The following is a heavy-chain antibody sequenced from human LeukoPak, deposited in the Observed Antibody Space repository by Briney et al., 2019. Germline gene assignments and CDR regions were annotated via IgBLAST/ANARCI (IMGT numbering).Heavy chain of an antibody. V-gene: IGHV1-24*01. CDR1: GYTLTELS. Sequence: GASVKVSCKVSGYTLTELSMHWVRQAPGKGLEWMGGFDPEDGETIYAQKFQVRVTMTEDTSTDTAYMELSSLRSEDTAVYYCATTSLLDGGCYGRAMDYWGQGTLVTVSS. J-gene: IGHJ4*02. D-gene: IGHD2-15*01. CDR3: ATTSLLDGGCYGRAMDY. CDR2: FDPEDGET.